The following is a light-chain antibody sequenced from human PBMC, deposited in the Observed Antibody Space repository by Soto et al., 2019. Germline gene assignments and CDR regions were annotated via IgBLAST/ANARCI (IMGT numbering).Light chain of an antibody. CDR3: QQYGSSRWT. Sequence: ETVLTQSPGTLSLSPGERATLSCRASQTIRSNYLAWYRQTPGQAPRLLIYGASNRAPGIADRFSGSGSGTDFTLIISRLEPEDFALYYGQQYGSSRWTFGQGTKVEIK. CDR1: QTIRSNY. V-gene: IGKV3-20*01. CDR2: GAS. J-gene: IGKJ1*01.